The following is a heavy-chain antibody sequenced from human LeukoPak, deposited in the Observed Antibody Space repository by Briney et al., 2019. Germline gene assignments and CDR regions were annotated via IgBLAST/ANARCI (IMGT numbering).Heavy chain of an antibody. CDR3: ARIYSDAFDI. J-gene: IGHJ3*02. V-gene: IGHV3-48*03. D-gene: IGHD6-13*01. CDR1: GFTFSSYE. Sequence: GGSLRLSCAASGFTFSSYEMNWVRRAPGKGLEWVSYISSSGSTIYYADSVKGRFTISRDNAKNSLYLQMNSLRAEDTAVYYCARIYSDAFDIWGQGTMVTVSS. CDR2: ISSSGSTI.